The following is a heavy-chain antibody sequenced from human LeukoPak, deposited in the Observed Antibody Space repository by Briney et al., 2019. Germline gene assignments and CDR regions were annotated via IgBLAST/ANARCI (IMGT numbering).Heavy chain of an antibody. CDR2: IYYSGST. V-gene: IGHV4-39*01. CDR3: ARGAIDDILTGYYFRGYYYYMDV. CDR1: GGSISSSSYY. J-gene: IGHJ6*03. D-gene: IGHD3-9*01. Sequence: SETLSLTCTVSGGSISSSSYYWGWIRQPPGKGQEWIGSIYYSGSTYYNPSLKSRVTISVDTSKNQFSLKLSSVTAADTAVYYCARGAIDDILTGYYFRGYYYYMDVWGKGTTVTISS.